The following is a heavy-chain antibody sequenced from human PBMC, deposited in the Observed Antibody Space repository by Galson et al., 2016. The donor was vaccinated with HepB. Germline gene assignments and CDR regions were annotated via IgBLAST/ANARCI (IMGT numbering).Heavy chain of an antibody. Sequence: SVKVSCKASGGTFGTFTISWVRQAPGRRLEWLGGIIPMSGTRYHAQKFQGRLTITADESTGTAYVELSSLQLEDTAVYFCAAGYSTSWYAFDYWGQGVLVTVSS. V-gene: IGHV1-69*13. J-gene: IGHJ4*02. D-gene: IGHD6-13*01. CDR2: IIPMSGTR. CDR3: AAGYSTSWYAFDY. CDR1: GGTFGTFT.